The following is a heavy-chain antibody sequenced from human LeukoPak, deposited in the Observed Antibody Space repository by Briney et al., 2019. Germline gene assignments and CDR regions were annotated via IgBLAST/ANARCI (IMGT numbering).Heavy chain of an antibody. Sequence: ASVTVSCKASGYTVTSYGISWVRQPPGQGLEWMGWISAYNGNTNYAQKLQGRVTMTTDTSTSTAYMELRSLRSDDTAVYYCARDLYCSSTSCPLGWWFDPWGQGTLVTVSS. J-gene: IGHJ5*02. D-gene: IGHD2-2*01. CDR1: GYTVTSYG. V-gene: IGHV1-18*01. CDR2: ISAYNGNT. CDR3: ARDLYCSSTSCPLGWWFDP.